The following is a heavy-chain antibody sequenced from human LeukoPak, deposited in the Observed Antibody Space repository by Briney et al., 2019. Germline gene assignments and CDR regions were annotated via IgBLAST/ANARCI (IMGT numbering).Heavy chain of an antibody. CDR3: ARDSVGARVD. D-gene: IGHD1-26*01. Sequence: PSETLSLTCTVSGGSISSYYWSWIRQPPGKGLEWIGYIYYSGSTNYSPSLKSRVTISVDTSKNQFSLKLSSVTAADTAVYYCARDSVGARVDWGQGTLVTVSS. J-gene: IGHJ4*02. CDR2: IYYSGST. CDR1: GGSISSYY. V-gene: IGHV4-59*01.